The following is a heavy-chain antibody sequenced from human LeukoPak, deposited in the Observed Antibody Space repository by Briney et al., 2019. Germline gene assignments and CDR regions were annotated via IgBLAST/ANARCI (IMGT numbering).Heavy chain of an antibody. CDR2: ISGSGGST. CDR3: AKIPPPYYDSSGYYSGFDY. CDR1: GFTFSSYA. V-gene: IGHV3-23*01. Sequence: PGGSLRLSCAASGFTFSSYAMSWVRQAPGKGLEWVSAISGSGGSTYYADSVKGRFTISRDNSKNTLYLQMNSLRAEDTAVYYCAKIPPPYYDSSGYYSGFDYWGQGTLVTVSS. D-gene: IGHD3-22*01. J-gene: IGHJ4*02.